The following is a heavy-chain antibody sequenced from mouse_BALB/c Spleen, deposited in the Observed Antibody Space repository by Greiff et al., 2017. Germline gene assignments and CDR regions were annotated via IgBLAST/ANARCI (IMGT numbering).Heavy chain of an antibody. Sequence: VQLQQSGAELVKPGASVKLSCKTSGYTFTSYWIQWVKQRPGQGLGWIGEIFPGTGTTYYNEKFKGKATLTIDTSSSTAYMQLSSLTSEDSAVYFCARKARGATMIIYFDYWGQGTTLTVSS. CDR1: GYTFTSYW. J-gene: IGHJ2*01. CDR2: IFPGTGTT. D-gene: IGHD2-4*01. CDR3: ARKARGATMIIYFDY. V-gene: IGHV1S132*01.